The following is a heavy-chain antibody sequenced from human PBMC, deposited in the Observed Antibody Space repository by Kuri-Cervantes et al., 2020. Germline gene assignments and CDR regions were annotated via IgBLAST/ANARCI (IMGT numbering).Heavy chain of an antibody. CDR3: ATAYYGSGSYYKGYGMDV. V-gene: IGHV3-48*04. CDR1: GFTFSSYG. Sequence: GGSLRLSCAASGFTFSSYGLSWVRQAPGKGLEGVSYISSSGSTIYYADSVKGRFTISRDNAKTTLYLQMNSLRAEDMAVYYCATAYYGSGSYYKGYGMDVWGQGTTVTVSS. J-gene: IGHJ6*02. D-gene: IGHD3-10*01. CDR2: ISSSGSTI.